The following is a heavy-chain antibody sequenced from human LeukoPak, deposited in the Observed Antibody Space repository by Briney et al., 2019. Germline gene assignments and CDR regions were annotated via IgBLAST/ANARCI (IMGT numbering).Heavy chain of an antibody. J-gene: IGHJ4*02. V-gene: IGHV4-59*12. CDR3: ARSLTNSFDY. Sequence: SETLSLTCTVSGGSISSYYWSWIRQPPGKGLEWIGYIYYSGSTYYNPSLKSRVTISVDTSKKQFSLKMNSVTAADTAVYYCARSLTNSFDYWGQGTLVTVSS. D-gene: IGHD4-11*01. CDR1: GGSISSYY. CDR2: IYYSGST.